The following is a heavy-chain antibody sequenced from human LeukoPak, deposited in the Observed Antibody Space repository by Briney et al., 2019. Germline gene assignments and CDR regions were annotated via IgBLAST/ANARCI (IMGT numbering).Heavy chain of an antibody. CDR3: ARIGEAAAGPNYIDY. Sequence: SETLSLTCAVYGGSFSGYYWSWIRQPPGKGLEWIGYIYYTGSTNYNPSLKSRVTISVDTSKNQFSLKLSSVTAADTAVYYCARIGEAAAGPNYIDYWGQGTLVTVSS. V-gene: IGHV4-59*01. D-gene: IGHD6-13*01. CDR2: IYYTGST. J-gene: IGHJ4*02. CDR1: GGSFSGYY.